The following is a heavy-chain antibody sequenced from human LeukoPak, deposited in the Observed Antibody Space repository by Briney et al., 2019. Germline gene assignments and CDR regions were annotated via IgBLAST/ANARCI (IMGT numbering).Heavy chain of an antibody. Sequence: SQTLSLTCSVSGGSIRSESYYWSWIRQPAGKGLEWIGRIYSSGSSKFNPSLKSRVTISIDTSKNQFSLNLSSVTAADTAVYYSARDMTGSGWNDAFDIWGQGTMVTVSS. CDR1: GGSIRSESYY. D-gene: IGHD6-19*01. J-gene: IGHJ3*02. CDR3: ARDMTGSGWNDAFDI. V-gene: IGHV4-61*02. CDR2: IYSSGSS.